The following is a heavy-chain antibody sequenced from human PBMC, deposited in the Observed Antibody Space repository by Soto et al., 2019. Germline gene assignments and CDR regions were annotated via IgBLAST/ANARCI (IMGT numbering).Heavy chain of an antibody. D-gene: IGHD2-2*01. Sequence: QVQLVQSGAEVKKPGASVKVSCKASGYTFTSYGISWVRQAPGQGLEWMGWISAYNGNTNYAQKXXGRVPMTTGTXXSXAXXELRSLRSDDTAVYYCARGGFFGYCSRTSCYDLDYWGQGTLVTVSS. CDR1: GYTFTSYG. CDR3: ARGGFFGYCSRTSCYDLDY. J-gene: IGHJ4*02. CDR2: ISAYNGNT. V-gene: IGHV1-18*01.